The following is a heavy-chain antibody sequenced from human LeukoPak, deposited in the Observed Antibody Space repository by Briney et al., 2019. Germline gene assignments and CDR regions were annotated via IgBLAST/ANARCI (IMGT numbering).Heavy chain of an antibody. CDR3: ARELRFLEWLLSYYYMDV. J-gene: IGHJ6*03. CDR2: IYHSGST. V-gene: IGHV4-38-2*02. D-gene: IGHD3-3*01. Sequence: SETLSLTCTVSGYSISSGYYWGWIRQPPGKGLEWIGSIYHSGSTYYNPSLKSRVTISVDTSKNQFSLKLGSVTAADTAVYYCARELRFLEWLLSYYYMDVWGKGTTVTVSS. CDR1: GYSISSGYY.